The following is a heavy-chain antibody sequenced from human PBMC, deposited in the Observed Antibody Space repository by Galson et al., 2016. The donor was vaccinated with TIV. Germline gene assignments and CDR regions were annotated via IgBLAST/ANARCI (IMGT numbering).Heavy chain of an antibody. V-gene: IGHV4-39*01. CDR3: ATYCSSTTCLFDP. Sequence: SETLSLTCTVSGGSISSTSYYWGWIRQPPGKGLEWIGNIYYSGSAYYNPSLKSRVTMSVDTSKNQFSLKLSSVTAADTAVYYCATYCSSTTCLFDPWGQGTLVTVSS. CDR2: IYYSGSA. D-gene: IGHD2-2*01. CDR1: GGSISSTSYY. J-gene: IGHJ5*02.